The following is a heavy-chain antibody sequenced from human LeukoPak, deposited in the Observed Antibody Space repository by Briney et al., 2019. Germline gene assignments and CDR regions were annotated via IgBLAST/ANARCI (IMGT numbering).Heavy chain of an antibody. Sequence: SETLSLTCTVSGGSISSYYWSWIRQPPGKGLEWIGFVYYSGSTNYNPSLKSRVTISVDTSKNQFSLKLSSVTAADTAVYYCARHYSGGTSIDYWGQGTPVTVSS. V-gene: IGHV4-59*01. CDR3: ARHYSGGTSIDY. J-gene: IGHJ4*02. D-gene: IGHD2-15*01. CDR1: GGSISSYY. CDR2: VYYSGST.